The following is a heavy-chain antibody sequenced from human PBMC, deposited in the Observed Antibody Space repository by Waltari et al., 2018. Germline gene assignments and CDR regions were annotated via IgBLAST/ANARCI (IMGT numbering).Heavy chain of an antibody. D-gene: IGHD6-13*01. Sequence: HVQLQDAAPGLVKPSATLSLTCTASGGPLSCYYWTWIRQSPGKGLEGIGYIFYRGSSTYNTSLRSRVIISVDTAKTQFSLKLSAVTAADTAVYYWAREGGQQLAPDAFDVWGQGTMVTVSS. V-gene: IGHV4-59*01. J-gene: IGHJ3*01. CDR2: IFYRGSS. CDR1: GGPLSCYY. CDR3: AREGGQQLAPDAFDV.